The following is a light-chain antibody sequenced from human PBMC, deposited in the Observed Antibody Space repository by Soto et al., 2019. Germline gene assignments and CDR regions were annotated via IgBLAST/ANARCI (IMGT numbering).Light chain of an antibody. J-gene: IGKJ1*01. CDR1: QSIISQ. CDR2: AAS. V-gene: IGKV1-33*01. CDR3: QQYDLLVT. Sequence: DIQMTQSPSSLSASVGDRVTIICRASQSIISQLNWYQQKPGKAPKLLIYAASTLETGVPSRFSGRGSGATFTFTISSLQPDDIATYYCQQYDLLVTFGQGTKVDI.